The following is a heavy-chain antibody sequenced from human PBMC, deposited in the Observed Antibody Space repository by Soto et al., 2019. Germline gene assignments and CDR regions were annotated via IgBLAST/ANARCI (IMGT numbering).Heavy chain of an antibody. D-gene: IGHD5-12*01. CDR2: MNPNSDNT. CDR1: GYSFTSND. Sequence: ASGKVSCKASGYSFTSNDINWVRQATVQGLEWMGWMNPNSDNTGYAQKFQGTLTMTRSTSTNPAYMELNSLTSEDKAVYFCARGRIFGYSEYQSIGGLDYRGQVTTVPAS. CDR3: ARGRIFGYSEYQSIGGLDY. V-gene: IGHV1-8*01. J-gene: IGHJ4*02.